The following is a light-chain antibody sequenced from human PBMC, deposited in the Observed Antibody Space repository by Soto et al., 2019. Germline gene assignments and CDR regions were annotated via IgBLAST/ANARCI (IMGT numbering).Light chain of an antibody. J-gene: IGKJ4*01. CDR3: QQRSNWALT. V-gene: IGKV3-11*01. Sequence: EIVLTQSPATLSLSPGERATLSCRASQSVSSYLAWYQQKPGQAPRLLIYDASNRATGIPARFSGSGSGTDFTFTISSLEPEDFAVYYCQQRSNWALTFGGGTKVEIK. CDR2: DAS. CDR1: QSVSSY.